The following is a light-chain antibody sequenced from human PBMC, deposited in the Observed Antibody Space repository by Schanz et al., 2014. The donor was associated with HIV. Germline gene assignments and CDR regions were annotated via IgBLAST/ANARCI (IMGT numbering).Light chain of an antibody. CDR3: QQYDDWPTLT. Sequence: EVVMTQSPDILSVSPGERATLSCRAGQSIGSNLAWYQQKPGQAPRLLIYRASTRAAGIPARFSGSGSGTEFTLTISSLQSEDFAVYYCQQYDDWPTLTFGPGTMLEVK. CDR2: RAS. V-gene: IGKV3-15*01. J-gene: IGKJ1*01. CDR1: QSIGSN.